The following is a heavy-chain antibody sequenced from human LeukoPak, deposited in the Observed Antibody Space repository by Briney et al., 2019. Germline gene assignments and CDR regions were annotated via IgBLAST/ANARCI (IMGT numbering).Heavy chain of an antibody. CDR3: ARDVGARLPGY. CDR1: GFTFSSYW. CDR2: IKQDGSEK. V-gene: IGHV3-7*01. Sequence: GGSLRLSCAASGFTFSSYWMSWVRQAPGKGLEWVANIKQDGSEKYYVDSVKGRFTISRDNAKNSLYLQMNSPRAEDTAVYYCARDVGARLPGYWGQGTLVTVSP. J-gene: IGHJ4*02. D-gene: IGHD6-6*01.